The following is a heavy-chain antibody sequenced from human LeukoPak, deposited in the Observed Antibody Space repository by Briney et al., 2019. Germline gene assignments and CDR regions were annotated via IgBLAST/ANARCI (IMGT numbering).Heavy chain of an antibody. CDR3: ARDQGTSTSDPSRRGRFDL. CDR1: GFTFSSYN. J-gene: IGHJ5*02. CDR2: ITSSSSTI. Sequence: GGSLKLSCAASGFTFSSYNMNWVRQAPGKGLEWVSYITSSSSTIYYADSVKGRFTISRDNSKNTLFLDMNSLRVEDTAIYYCARDQGTSTSDPSRRGRFDLWGQGTPVTVSS. V-gene: IGHV3-48*01. D-gene: IGHD3-16*01.